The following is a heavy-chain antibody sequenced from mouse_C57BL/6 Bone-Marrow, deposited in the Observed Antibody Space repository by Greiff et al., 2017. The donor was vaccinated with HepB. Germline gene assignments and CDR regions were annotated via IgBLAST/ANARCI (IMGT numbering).Heavy chain of an antibody. Sequence: QVQLKQPGAELVRPGSSVKLSCKASGYTFTSYWMHWVKQRPIQGLEWIGNIDPSDSETHYNQKFKDKATLTVDKSSSTAYMQLSSLTSEDSAVYYCARSGYYGSFYWYFEVWGTGTTVTVSS. CDR1: GYTFTSYW. CDR3: ARSGYYGSFYWYFEV. CDR2: IDPSDSET. D-gene: IGHD1-1*01. J-gene: IGHJ1*03. V-gene: IGHV1-52*01.